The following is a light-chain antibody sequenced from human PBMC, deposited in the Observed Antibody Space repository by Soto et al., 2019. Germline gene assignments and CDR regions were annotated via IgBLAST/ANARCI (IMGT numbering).Light chain of an antibody. CDR2: EVS. CDR3: SSYVTSNVVV. J-gene: IGLJ2*01. V-gene: IGLV2-8*01. CDR1: RDDVGGYNY. Sequence: QSALTQPPSASGSPGQSVTISCSGSRDDVGGYNYVSWFQHLPGKAPRLLIYEVSKRPSGVPARFSGSKSGNTASLTVSGLQADDEAIYYCSSYVTSNVVVFGGGTKLTVL.